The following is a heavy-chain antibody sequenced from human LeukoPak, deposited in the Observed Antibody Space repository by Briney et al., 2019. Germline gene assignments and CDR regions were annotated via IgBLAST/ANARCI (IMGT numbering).Heavy chain of an antibody. D-gene: IGHD1-1*01. CDR1: GFTFRNYG. CDR3: AKEYGYDYNYFYSTDV. V-gene: IGHV3-23*01. Sequence: GGSLRLSCAASGFTFRNYGMNWVRQAPGKGLEWVSGISPSGGGTYYADSVKDPFTISRDDSKNTLYLQMNSLRAEDTAVYFCAKEYGYDYNYFYSTDVWGKGTTVTISS. CDR2: ISPSGGGT. J-gene: IGHJ6*03.